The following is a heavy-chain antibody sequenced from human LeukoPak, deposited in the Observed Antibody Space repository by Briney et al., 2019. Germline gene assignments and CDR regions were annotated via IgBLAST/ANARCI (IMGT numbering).Heavy chain of an antibody. CDR1: GYTFTGYS. D-gene: IGHD2-2*01. CDR2: INPNSGGT. V-gene: IGHV1-2*02. J-gene: IGHJ4*02. Sequence: ASVKVFCKASGYTFTGYSMHWAGQARGQGLEWMGWINPNSGGTNYAQKFQGRVTMTRDTSISTAYMELSRLRSDDTAVYYCARAWPRIVVVPAAHHFHYWGQGTLVTVSS. CDR3: ARAWPRIVVVPAAHHFHY.